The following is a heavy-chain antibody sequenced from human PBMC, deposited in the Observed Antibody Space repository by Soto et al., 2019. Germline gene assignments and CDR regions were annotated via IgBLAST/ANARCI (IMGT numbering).Heavy chain of an antibody. V-gene: IGHV1-69*13. CDR2: IIPIFGTA. Sequence: SVKVSCKASGVTFSSYAISWVRQAPGQGLEWMGGIIPIFGTANYAQKFQGRVTITADESTSTAYMELSSLRSEDTAVYYCARSSITIFGVVIMPTYAFDIWGQGTMVTVSS. CDR3: ARSSITIFGVVIMPTYAFDI. CDR1: GVTFSSYA. D-gene: IGHD3-3*01. J-gene: IGHJ3*02.